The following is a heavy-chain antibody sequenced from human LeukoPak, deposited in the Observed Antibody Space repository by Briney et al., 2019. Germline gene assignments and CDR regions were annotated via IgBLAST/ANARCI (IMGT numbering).Heavy chain of an antibody. V-gene: IGHV4-4*07. CDR1: GDFISGSY. Sequence: SETLSLTCTVSGDFISGSYWSWIRQPAGKGLEWIGRIYTTGTANYNPSLTSRVTISVDRSKNQFSLKLSSVTAADTAVYYCARDGGYCSGGSCYPGGLDYWGQGTLVTVSS. CDR3: ARDGGYCSGGSCYPGGLDY. CDR2: IYTTGTA. D-gene: IGHD2-15*01. J-gene: IGHJ4*02.